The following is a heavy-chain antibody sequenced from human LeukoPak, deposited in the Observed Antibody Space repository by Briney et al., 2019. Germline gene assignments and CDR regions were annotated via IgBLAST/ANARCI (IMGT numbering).Heavy chain of an antibody. CDR2: ISGSGGST. J-gene: IGHJ4*02. CDR1: GFTFSSYG. V-gene: IGHV3-23*01. CDR3: AKGLHHFDSSGYGY. Sequence: GGTLTLSCAASGFTFSSYGMSWLRQAPGKGLEWVSAISGSGGSTYYADSVKGRFTIARDNPKNTLYLQMSSLRAEDPAVYYCAKGLHHFDSSGYGYWGQGTLGTVSS. D-gene: IGHD3-22*01.